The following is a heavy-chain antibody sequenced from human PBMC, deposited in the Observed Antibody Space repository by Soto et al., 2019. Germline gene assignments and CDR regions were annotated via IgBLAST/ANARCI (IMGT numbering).Heavy chain of an antibody. J-gene: IGHJ4*02. V-gene: IGHV3-23*01. Sequence: EVQLLESGGGSVQPGGSLKLSCGVSGFNIPDYGVTWVRQPPGKGLEWVSGFTGGHGKTFYADSVRGRFNLSREDSRNMVYLQMDRLRVEDTAVYYCTRWNGVCDSWGQGTLVTVAS. CDR2: FTGGHGKT. D-gene: IGHD1-1*01. CDR1: GFNIPDYG. CDR3: TRWNGVCDS.